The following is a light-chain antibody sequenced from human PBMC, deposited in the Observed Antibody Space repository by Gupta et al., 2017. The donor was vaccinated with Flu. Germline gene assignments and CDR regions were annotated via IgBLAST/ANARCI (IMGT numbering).Light chain of an antibody. CDR2: GAS. CDR1: QSVSSSY. CDR3: QQYGSSPPYT. Sequence: RATRSCRASQSVSSSYLAWYQQRSGQAPRLLIYGASSRSTCVPDRFSGSGSGTDFTLTISRLEPEDVAVYYCQQYGSSPPYTFGQGTKLEIK. V-gene: IGKV3-20*01. J-gene: IGKJ2*01.